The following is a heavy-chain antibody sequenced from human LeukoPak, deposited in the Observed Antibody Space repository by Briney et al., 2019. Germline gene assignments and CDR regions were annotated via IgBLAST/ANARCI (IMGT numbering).Heavy chain of an antibody. V-gene: IGHV4-4*07. Sequence: SETLSLTCTVSGGSISSYYWSWIRQPAGKGLEWIGRIYTSGSTNYNPSLKSRVTMSVDTSKNQFSLKLSSVTAADTAVYYCARDDNIAAPPGYYYYMDVWGKGTTVTVSS. CDR1: GGSISSYY. J-gene: IGHJ6*03. CDR2: IYTSGST. D-gene: IGHD6-6*01. CDR3: ARDDNIAAPPGYYYYMDV.